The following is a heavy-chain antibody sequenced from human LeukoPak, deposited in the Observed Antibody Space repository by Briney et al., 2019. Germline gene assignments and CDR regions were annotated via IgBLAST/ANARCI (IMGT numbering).Heavy chain of an antibody. D-gene: IGHD2-2*01. CDR3: AISGTPYYYYMDV. CDR1: GFTFSSYG. V-gene: IGHV3-33*01. Sequence: GGSLRLSCAASGFTFSSYGMHWVRQAPGKGLEWVAVIWYDGSNKYYADSVKGRFTISRDNSKNTLYLQMNSLRAEDTAVYYCAISGTPYYYYMDVWGKGTTVTVSS. CDR2: IWYDGSNK. J-gene: IGHJ6*03.